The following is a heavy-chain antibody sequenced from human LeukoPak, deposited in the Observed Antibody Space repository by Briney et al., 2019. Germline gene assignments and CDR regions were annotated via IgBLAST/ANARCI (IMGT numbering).Heavy chain of an antibody. V-gene: IGHV4-39*01. CDR3: ASVNEQQLVLRDWFDP. Sequence: PSETLSLTCTVSGGSISSSSYYWGWLRQPPGKGLEWIGSIYYSGSTYYNPSLKSRVTISVDTSKNQFSLKLSSVTAADTAVYYCASVNEQQLVLRDWFDPWGQGTLVTVSS. CDR1: GGSISSSSYY. J-gene: IGHJ5*02. CDR2: IYYSGST. D-gene: IGHD6-13*01.